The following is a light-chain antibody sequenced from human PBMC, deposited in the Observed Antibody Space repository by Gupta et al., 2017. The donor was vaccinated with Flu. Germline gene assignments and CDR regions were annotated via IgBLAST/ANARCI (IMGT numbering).Light chain of an antibody. CDR1: NNDVGAHNF. Sequence: NNDVGAHNFVTWYQQHPGKAPKVIIYEVSNRPFGVSSRFSASKSGNTASLTISGLQAADEADYYCNAYTNTGIRVFGGGPKLTVL. CDR3: NAYTNTGIRV. V-gene: IGLV2-14*01. J-gene: IGLJ3*02. CDR2: EVS.